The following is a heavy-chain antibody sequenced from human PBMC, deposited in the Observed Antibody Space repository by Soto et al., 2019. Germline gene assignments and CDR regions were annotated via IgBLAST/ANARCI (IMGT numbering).Heavy chain of an antibody. V-gene: IGHV3-21*04. CDR1: GFTFNNYW. Sequence: WLSXRLSCLFSGFTFNNYWINLFRQAPGKGLEWVSTVSKSDYTYYSDSVKGRFTISRDNAKNTVSLQMNTLRAEDTAVYYCDREDRILLHAVSEFWGQGPLVTVYS. CDR3: DREDRILLHAVSEF. J-gene: IGHJ4*02. D-gene: IGHD1-26*01. CDR2: VSKSDYT.